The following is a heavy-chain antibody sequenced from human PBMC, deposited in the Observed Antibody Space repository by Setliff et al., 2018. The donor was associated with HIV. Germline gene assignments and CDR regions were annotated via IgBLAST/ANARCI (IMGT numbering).Heavy chain of an antibody. J-gene: IGHJ4*02. Sequence: SETLSLTCIVSGGSFSSSSYSWGWIRQPPGKGLEWIGYIYYSGSTNYNPSLKSRVTISGDTAKKQFSLKLRAVTAADSAVYYCARQGRPGDFDSWGQGTLVTVSS. V-gene: IGHV4-39*01. D-gene: IGHD7-27*01. CDR2: IYYSGST. CDR1: GGSFSSSSYS. CDR3: ARQGRPGDFDS.